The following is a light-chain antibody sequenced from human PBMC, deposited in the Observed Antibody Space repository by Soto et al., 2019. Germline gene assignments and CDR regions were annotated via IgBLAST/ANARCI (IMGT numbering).Light chain of an antibody. J-gene: IGLJ3*02. CDR1: SSNIGAGYD. Sequence: QSVLTQPPSVSGAPGQRVTISCTGSSSNIGAGYDVHWYQQLPGTAPKLLIYGNSNRPSGVPDRFSGSKSGTSASLASTGLQTEDVADYYCQSFYSSLSGSVFGGETKLTVL. CDR3: QSFYSSLSGSV. V-gene: IGLV1-40*01. CDR2: GNS.